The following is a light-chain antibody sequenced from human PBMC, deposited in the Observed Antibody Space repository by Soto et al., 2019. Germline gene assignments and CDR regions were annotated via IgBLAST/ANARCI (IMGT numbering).Light chain of an antibody. V-gene: IGKV1-5*01. CDR3: QQYNSYVT. J-gene: IGKJ4*01. CDR2: DAS. Sequence: DIQMTQSPSTLSASIGARVTITCRASQSISSWLAWYQQRPGKSPKLLIYDASSLDSRVPSRFSGSGSGTEFTLTISSLQPDDFASYYCQQYNSYVTFGGGTEVDIK. CDR1: QSISSW.